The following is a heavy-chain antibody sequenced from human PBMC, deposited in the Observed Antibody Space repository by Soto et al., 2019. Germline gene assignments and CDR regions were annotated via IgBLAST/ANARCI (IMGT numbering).Heavy chain of an antibody. Sequence: GESLKISCKGSGYSFTSYWIGWVRQMPRKGLEWMGIIYPGDSDTRYSPSFQGQVTISADKSISTAYLQWSSLKASDTAMYYCARSGVVVPAAIDYYYYYGMDVWGQGTTVTVSS. CDR1: GYSFTSYW. CDR3: ARSGVVVPAAIDYYYYYGMDV. CDR2: IYPGDSDT. D-gene: IGHD2-2*02. V-gene: IGHV5-51*01. J-gene: IGHJ6*02.